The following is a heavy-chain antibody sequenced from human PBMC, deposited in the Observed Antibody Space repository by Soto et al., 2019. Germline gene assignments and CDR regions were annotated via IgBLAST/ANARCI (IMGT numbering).Heavy chain of an antibody. J-gene: IGHJ4*02. CDR3: ARDRWVVRGFLAY. V-gene: IGHV3-33*08. Sequence: PGGSLRLSCAASGFIFGDYCMRWIRQAPGKGLEWVADTWYDGSKKYYGDSVKGRFNVSRDNYKNTLYLQMNSLRAEDTAVYYCARDRWVVRGFLAYWGQGTLVTVSS. D-gene: IGHD6-19*01. CDR1: GFIFGDYC. CDR2: TWYDGSKK.